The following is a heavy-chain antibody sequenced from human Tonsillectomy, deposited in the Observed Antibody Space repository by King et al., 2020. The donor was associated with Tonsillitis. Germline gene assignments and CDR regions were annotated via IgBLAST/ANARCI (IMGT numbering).Heavy chain of an antibody. CDR1: GFTFSTYT. Sequence: VQLVESGGGLVQPGGSVKLSCVASGFTFSTYTMNWVRQPPGKGLEWISDISGSGSTKYYADSVKGRFTISRDNAKNLVFLQMNGLRADDTAVYYCARINYYDCGYHFDFWGQGTLVTVSS. CDR3: ARINYYDCGYHFDF. CDR2: ISGSGSTK. V-gene: IGHV3-48*01. D-gene: IGHD3-9*01. J-gene: IGHJ4*02.